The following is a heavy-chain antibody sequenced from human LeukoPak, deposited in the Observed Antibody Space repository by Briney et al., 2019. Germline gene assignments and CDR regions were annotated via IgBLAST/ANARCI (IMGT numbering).Heavy chain of an antibody. CDR3: ARDYASGY. V-gene: IGHV3-48*03. D-gene: IGHD3-10*01. Sequence: GGSLRLSCAASGFTFSRYEMNWVRQAPGKGLEWVSYISRSGDTIYFADSVKGRFTISRDNAKNSLYLQMSSLRAEDTAVYYCARDYASGYWGQGTLVTVSS. CDR2: ISRSGDTI. CDR1: GFTFSRYE. J-gene: IGHJ4*02.